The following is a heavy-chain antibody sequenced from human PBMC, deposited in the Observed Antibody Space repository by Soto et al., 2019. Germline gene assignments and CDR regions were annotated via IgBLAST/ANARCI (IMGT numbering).Heavy chain of an antibody. Sequence: PGGSLRLSCAVAGFTLSSCGIHWVRQAPGKGLEWVGVISYGGSAKYFADSVKGRFTISRDNSNNTLYLQMNSLRAEDTAVYYCAKGPNGDYSFFDPWGQGTLVTVSS. V-gene: IGHV3-30*18. CDR3: AKGPNGDYSFFDP. CDR2: ISYGGSAK. CDR1: GFTLSSCG. D-gene: IGHD4-17*01. J-gene: IGHJ5*02.